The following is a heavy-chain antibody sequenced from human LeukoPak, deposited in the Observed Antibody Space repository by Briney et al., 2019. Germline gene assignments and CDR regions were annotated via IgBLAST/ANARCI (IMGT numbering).Heavy chain of an antibody. Sequence: PSETLSLTCAVYGGSFSGYYWSWIRQPPGKGLEWIGEINHSGSTNYNPSLKSRVTISVDTSKNQFSLKLSSVTAADTAVYYCARGSRLLWFRELSNYFDYWGQGTLVTVSS. D-gene: IGHD3-10*01. V-gene: IGHV4-34*01. J-gene: IGHJ4*02. CDR2: INHSGST. CDR3: ARGSRLLWFRELSNYFDY. CDR1: GGSFSGYY.